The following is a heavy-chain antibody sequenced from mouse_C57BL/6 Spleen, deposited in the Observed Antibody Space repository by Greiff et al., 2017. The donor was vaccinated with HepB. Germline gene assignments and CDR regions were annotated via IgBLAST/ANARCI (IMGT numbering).Heavy chain of an antibody. CDR3: ARCEEHYAMDY. CDR2: IYPGSGST. V-gene: IGHV1-55*01. Sequence: VQLQQPGAELVKPGASVKMSCKASGYTFTSYWIAWVKQRPGQGLEWIGDIYPGSGSTNYNEKFKSKATLTVDTSSSTAYMQLSSLTSEDSAVYYCARCEEHYAMDYWGQGTSVTVSS. CDR1: GYTFTSYW. J-gene: IGHJ4*01.